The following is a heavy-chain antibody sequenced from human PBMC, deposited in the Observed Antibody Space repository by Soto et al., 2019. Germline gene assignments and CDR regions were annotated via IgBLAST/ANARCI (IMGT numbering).Heavy chain of an antibody. J-gene: IGHJ6*03. V-gene: IGHV1-8*01. Sequence: ASVKVSCKASGYTFTSYAINWVRQATGQGLEWMGWMNPNSGNTGYAQKFQGRVTMTRNTSISTAYMELSSLRSEDTAVYYCARLHPTRYDFWSGYYSHYYYMDVWGKGTTVTVSS. CDR2: MNPNSGNT. CDR1: GYTFTSYA. D-gene: IGHD3-3*01. CDR3: ARLHPTRYDFWSGYYSHYYYMDV.